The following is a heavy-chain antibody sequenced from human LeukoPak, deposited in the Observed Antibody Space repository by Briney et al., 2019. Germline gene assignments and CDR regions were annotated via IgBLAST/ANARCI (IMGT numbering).Heavy chain of an antibody. J-gene: IGHJ4*01. CDR1: GFTLSNYG. Sequence: GGSLRLSCAASGFTLSNYGMNWVRQAPGKGLEWISYISSSRSTITYADSVRGRFTISKDNAKNSLHLQMDSLRAEDTAVYYCARESPAFDYWGHGILVTVCS. CDR3: ARESPAFDY. CDR2: ISSSRSTI. V-gene: IGHV3-48*01.